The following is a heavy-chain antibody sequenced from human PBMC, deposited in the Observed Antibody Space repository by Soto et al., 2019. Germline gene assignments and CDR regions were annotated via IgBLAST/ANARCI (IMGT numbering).Heavy chain of an antibody. CDR2: ISSSGSTI. V-gene: IGHV3-48*03. J-gene: IGHJ4*02. CDR3: AREQYYYDSSGYYHFDY. D-gene: IGHD3-22*01. Sequence: PGGSLRLSCAASGFTFSSYEMNWVRRAPGKGLEWVSYISSSGSTIYYADSVKGRFTISRDNAKNSLYLQMNSLRAEDTAVYYCAREQYYYDSSGYYHFDYWGQGTLVTVSS. CDR1: GFTFSSYE.